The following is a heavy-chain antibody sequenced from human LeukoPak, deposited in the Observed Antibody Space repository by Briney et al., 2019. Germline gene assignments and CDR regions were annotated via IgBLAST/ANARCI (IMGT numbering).Heavy chain of an antibody. V-gene: IGHV1-69*13. CDR2: IIPIFGTA. Sequence: SVNVSFTASGGTFSSYAISWVRQAPGQGLEWMGGIIPIFGTANYAQKFQGRVTITADESTSTAYMELSSLRSEDTAVYYCARDCSGGSCLDYWGQGTLVTVSS. CDR3: ARDCSGGSCLDY. J-gene: IGHJ4*02. CDR1: GGTFSSYA. D-gene: IGHD2-15*01.